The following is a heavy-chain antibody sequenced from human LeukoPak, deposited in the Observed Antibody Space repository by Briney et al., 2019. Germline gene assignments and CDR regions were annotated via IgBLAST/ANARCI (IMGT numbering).Heavy chain of an antibody. V-gene: IGHV1-2*02. J-gene: IGHJ4*02. CDR1: GYTFTGYY. CDR2: INPNSGGT. Sequence: ASVKVSCKASGYTFTGYYMHWVRQAPGQGLEWMGWINPNSGGTNYAQKFQGRVTMTRDTSISTAYMELSRLRSDDTAVYYCARDYYDNRGYFDYWGQGTLVTVSS. CDR3: ARDYYDNRGYFDY. D-gene: IGHD3-22*01.